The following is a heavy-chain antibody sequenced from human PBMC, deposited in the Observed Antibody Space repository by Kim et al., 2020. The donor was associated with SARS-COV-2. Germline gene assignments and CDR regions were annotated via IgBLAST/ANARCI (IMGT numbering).Heavy chain of an antibody. CDR3: ARDCSSTSCYPYYYYYYGM. Sequence: SVKVSCKASGGTFSSYAISWVRQAPGQGLEWMGRIIPILGIANYAQKFQGRVTITADKSTSTAYMELSSLRSEDTAVYYCARDCSSTSCYPYYYYYYGM. V-gene: IGHV1-69*04. J-gene: IGHJ6*01. D-gene: IGHD2-2*01. CDR1: GGTFSSYA. CDR2: IIPILGIA.